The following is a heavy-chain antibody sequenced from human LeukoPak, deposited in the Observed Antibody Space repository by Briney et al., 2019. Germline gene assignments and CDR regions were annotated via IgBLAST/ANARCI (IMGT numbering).Heavy chain of an antibody. CDR3: ATHSSHVY. J-gene: IGHJ4*02. CDR2: ISGSGGST. CDR1: VFTFCSYA. V-gene: IGHV3-23*01. D-gene: IGHD6-13*01. Sequence: GGSLRLSCAASVFTFCSYAMSCVREAPGGGGEWVSAISGSGGSTYYADSVKGRFTISRDNSKNTLYLKMNSLRAEDTAVYYCATHSSHVYWGQGTLVTVSS.